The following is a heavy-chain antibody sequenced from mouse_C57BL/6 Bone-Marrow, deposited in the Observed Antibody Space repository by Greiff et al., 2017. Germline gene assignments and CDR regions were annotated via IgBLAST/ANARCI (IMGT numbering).Heavy chain of an antibody. CDR1: GYTFTSYW. Sequence: QVQLQQPGAELVKPGASAKLSCKASGYTFTSYWMHWVKQRPGQGLEWIGMIHPNSGSTNYNEKFKSKATLTVDKSSSTAYMQLSSLTSEDSAVYYCARSATGTPFAYWGQGTLVTVSA. D-gene: IGHD4-1*01. CDR3: ARSATGTPFAY. J-gene: IGHJ3*01. CDR2: IHPNSGST. V-gene: IGHV1-64*01.